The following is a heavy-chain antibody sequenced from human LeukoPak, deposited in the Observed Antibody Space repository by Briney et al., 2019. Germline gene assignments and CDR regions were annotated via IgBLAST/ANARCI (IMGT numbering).Heavy chain of an antibody. CDR2: IYFSGIT. V-gene: IGHV4-30-4*01. CDR1: GGSIKSGDYY. D-gene: IGHD6-19*01. CDR3: ARTYSSGWYPFDY. Sequence: KSSQTLSLTCTVSGGSIKSGDYYWSWIRQPPGKGLEWIGYIYFSGITSYNPSLKTRVTISVDTSKNQFSLKMSSVTAADTAVYYCARTYSSGWYPFDYWGQGNLVTVSS. J-gene: IGHJ4*02.